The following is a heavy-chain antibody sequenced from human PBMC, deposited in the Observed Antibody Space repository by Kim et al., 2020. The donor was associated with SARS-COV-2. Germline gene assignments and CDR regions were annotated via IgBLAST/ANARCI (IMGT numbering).Heavy chain of an antibody. D-gene: IGHD3-9*01. V-gene: IGHV3-48*03. Sequence: GGSLRLSCAASGFTFSSYEMNWVRQAPGKGLEWVSYISSSGSTIYYADSVKGRFTISRDNAKNSLYLQMNSLRAEDTAVYYCARDPNSVLRYFDWSDPDYWGQGTLVTVSS. CDR1: GFTFSSYE. CDR2: ISSSGSTI. J-gene: IGHJ4*02. CDR3: ARDPNSVLRYFDWSDPDY.